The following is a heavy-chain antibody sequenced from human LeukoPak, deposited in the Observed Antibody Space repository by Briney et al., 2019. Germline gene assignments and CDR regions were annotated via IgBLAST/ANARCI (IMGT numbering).Heavy chain of an antibody. Sequence: GGSLRLSCVASGFTFTDYSINWVRQAPGNGLEWVSYISRDSSNIYYSDSVKGRFTISRDNAKNSLYLQMNSLRAEDTALYYCVRESGGSYELDYWGQGTLVTVSS. D-gene: IGHD1-26*01. CDR2: ISRDSSNI. J-gene: IGHJ4*02. CDR3: VRESGGSYELDY. CDR1: GFTFTDYS. V-gene: IGHV3-48*04.